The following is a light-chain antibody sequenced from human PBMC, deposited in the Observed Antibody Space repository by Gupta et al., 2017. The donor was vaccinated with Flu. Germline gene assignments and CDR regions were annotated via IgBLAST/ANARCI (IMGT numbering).Light chain of an antibody. CDR3: SSFAGSNDLWV. CDR1: SSDVGGYNY. J-gene: IGLJ3*02. CDR2: EVS. V-gene: IGLV2-8*01. Sequence: VTIACTGTSSDVGGYNYVSWYQQHPGKAPKLMIYEVSKRPSGVPDRFSGSKSGNTASLTVSGLQAEDEADYYCSSFAGSNDLWVFGGGTKLTVL.